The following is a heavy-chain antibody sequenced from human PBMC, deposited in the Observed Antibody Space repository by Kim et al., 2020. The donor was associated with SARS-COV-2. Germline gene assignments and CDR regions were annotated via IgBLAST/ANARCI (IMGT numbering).Heavy chain of an antibody. CDR1: GFTFSNAW. D-gene: IGHD3-9*01. J-gene: IGHJ4*02. V-gene: IGHV3-15*01. CDR2: IKSKTDGGTT. Sequence: GGSLRLSCAASGFTFSNAWMSWVRQAPGKGLEWVGRIKSKTDGGTTDYAAPVKGRFTISRDDSKNTLYLQMNSLKTEDTAVYYCTTSNFDWLPEYYFDYWGQGTLVTVSS. CDR3: TTSNFDWLPEYYFDY.